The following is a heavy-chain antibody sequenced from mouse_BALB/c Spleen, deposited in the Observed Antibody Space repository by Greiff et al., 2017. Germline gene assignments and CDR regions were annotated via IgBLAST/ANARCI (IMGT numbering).Heavy chain of an antibody. CDR2: ISDGGSYT. CDR3: ARGGYDYVSFDY. J-gene: IGHJ2*01. V-gene: IGHV5-4*02. D-gene: IGHD2-4*01. CDR1: GFTFSDYY. Sequence: EVQLVESGGGLVKPGGSLKLSCAASGFTFSDYYMYWVRQTPEKRLEWVATISDGGSYTYYPDSVKGRFTISRDNAKNNLYLQMSSLKSEDTAMYYCARGGYDYVSFDYWGQGTTLTVSS.